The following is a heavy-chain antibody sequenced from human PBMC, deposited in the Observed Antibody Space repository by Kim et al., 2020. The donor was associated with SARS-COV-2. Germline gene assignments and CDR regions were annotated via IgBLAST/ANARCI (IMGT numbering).Heavy chain of an antibody. CDR3: AREAVVAATPEFYFDY. V-gene: IGHV4-4*07. D-gene: IGHD2-15*01. J-gene: IGHJ4*02. CDR2: IYTSGST. Sequence: SETLSLTCTVSGGSISSYYWSWIRQPAGKGLEWIGRIYTSGSTNYNPSLKSRVTMSVDTSKNQFSLKLSSVTAADTAVYYCAREAVVAATPEFYFDYWGQGTLVTVSS. CDR1: GGSISSYY.